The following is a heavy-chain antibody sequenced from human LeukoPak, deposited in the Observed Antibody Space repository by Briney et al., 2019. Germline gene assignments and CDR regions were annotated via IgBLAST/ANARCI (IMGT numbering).Heavy chain of an antibody. CDR1: GFTFSDYW. CDR2: INQNGGEK. J-gene: IGHJ4*02. V-gene: IGHV3-7*01. Sequence: PVGSLRLSCAVSGFTFSDYWMNWVRQAPGKGLEWVASINQNGGEKSYVDSVKGRFTISRDNPRNSLYLQMSSLRAEDTAVYYCARDGTAAGLYFDLWGQGTLVTVSS. D-gene: IGHD6-13*01. CDR3: ARDGTAAGLYFDL.